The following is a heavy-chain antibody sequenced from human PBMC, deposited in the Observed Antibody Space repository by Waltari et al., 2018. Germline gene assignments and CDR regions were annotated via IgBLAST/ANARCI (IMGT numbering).Heavy chain of an antibody. V-gene: IGHV3-21*01. CDR2: ISISSSFI. Sequence: EVQLVESGGGLVKPGGSLRLSCAASGFTFSSYSMNWVRQATGKGLEWVSSISISSSFIYYAASLKGRFTISRDNAKKSLCLQMNSLRAEDTAVYYCARDPSGYGDYYYYMDVWGKGTTVTVSS. CDR1: GFTFSSYS. D-gene: IGHD5-12*01. CDR3: ARDPSGYGDYYYYMDV. J-gene: IGHJ6*03.